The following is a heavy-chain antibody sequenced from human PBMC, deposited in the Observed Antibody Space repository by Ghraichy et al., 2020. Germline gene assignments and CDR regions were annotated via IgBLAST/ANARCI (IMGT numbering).Heavy chain of an antibody. Sequence: ASVKVSCKASGYTFTGYYIHWVRQAPGQGLEWMGRIHPNSGGTDYAQKFQGRVTMTRDTSISTAYMELSRLRADDTAVYFCTRDLAASPSFDFWGQGTLVTVSS. V-gene: IGHV1-2*06. D-gene: IGHD2-15*01. CDR2: IHPNSGGT. J-gene: IGHJ4*02. CDR1: GYTFTGYY. CDR3: TRDLAASPSFDF.